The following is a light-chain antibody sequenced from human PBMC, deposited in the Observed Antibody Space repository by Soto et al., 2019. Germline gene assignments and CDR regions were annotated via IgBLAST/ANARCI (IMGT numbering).Light chain of an antibody. CDR1: QSVSRN. J-gene: IGKJ3*01. CDR2: DAY. CDR3: QQRSNRAT. V-gene: IGKV3-11*01. Sequence: EIVMSQSPATLSVSPGERATLSCSASQSVSRNLAWYQQKPGQAPRLLIYDAYNRATGITARFSGSGSVTDFTLTISSLEPEDCAVYYCQQRSNRATCGPGTRWIS.